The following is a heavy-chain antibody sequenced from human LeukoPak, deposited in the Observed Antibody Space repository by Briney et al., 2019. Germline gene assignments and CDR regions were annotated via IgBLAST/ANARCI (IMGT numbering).Heavy chain of an antibody. CDR1: GFTVSSNF. D-gene: IGHD4-11*01. CDR2: ISSSSSTI. J-gene: IGHJ6*03. CDR3: ARDLTTGGYMDV. Sequence: PGGSLRLSCAASGFTVSSNFMSWVRQAPGKGLEWVSYISSSSSTIYYADSVKGRFTISRDNAKNSLYLQMNSLRAEDTAVYYCARDLTTGGYMDVWGKGTTVTVSS. V-gene: IGHV3-48*01.